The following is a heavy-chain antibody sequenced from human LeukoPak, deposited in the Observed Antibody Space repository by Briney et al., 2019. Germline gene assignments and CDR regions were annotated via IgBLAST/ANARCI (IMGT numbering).Heavy chain of an antibody. D-gene: IGHD3-22*01. CDR1: GGTFISYA. J-gene: IGHJ4*02. V-gene: IGHV1-69*04. CDR3: ARWVYDSSGYGTYYFDY. Sequence: ASVKVSCKASGGTFISYAISGVRQAPGQGLEWMGRIIPILGIANYAQKFQGRVTITADKSTSTAYMELSSLRSEDTAVYYCARWVYDSSGYGTYYFDYWGQGTLVTVSS. CDR2: IIPILGIA.